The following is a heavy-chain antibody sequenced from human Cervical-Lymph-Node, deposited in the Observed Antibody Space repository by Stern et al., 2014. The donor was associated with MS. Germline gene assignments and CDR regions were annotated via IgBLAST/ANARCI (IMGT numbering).Heavy chain of an antibody. D-gene: IGHD3-3*01. CDR2: IISSSTSI. CDR3: ARRKDLREVGPAVDS. Sequence: EVQLEESGGGLVKPGGSLRLSCAASGFTFSSYTMNWVRQAPGKGLEWIASIISSSTSIYYADSVQGRFTISRDNARNSLYLQMNSLRAEDTAVYYWARRKDLREVGPAVDSWGQGTLVTVSS. J-gene: IGHJ4*02. CDR1: GFTFSSYT. V-gene: IGHV3-21*01.